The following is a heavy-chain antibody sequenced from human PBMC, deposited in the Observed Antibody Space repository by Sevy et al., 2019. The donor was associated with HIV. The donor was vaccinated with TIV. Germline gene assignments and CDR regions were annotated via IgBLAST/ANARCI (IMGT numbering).Heavy chain of an antibody. CDR3: AMYGSGSYYTYYYGMDV. D-gene: IGHD3-10*01. CDR2: IIPIFGTA. CDR1: GGTFSSYA. V-gene: IGHV1-69*13. Sequence: ASVKVSCKASGGTFSSYAISWVRQAPGQGLEWMGGIIPIFGTANYAQKFQGRVTITGDESTGTAYMELSGLRSEDTAVYYCAMYGSGSYYTYYYGMDVWGQGTTVTVSS. J-gene: IGHJ6*02.